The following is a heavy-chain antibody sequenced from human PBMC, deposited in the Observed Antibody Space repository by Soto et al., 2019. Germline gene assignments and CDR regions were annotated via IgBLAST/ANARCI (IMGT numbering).Heavy chain of an antibody. Sequence: QVQLVQSGAEVKKPGSSVKVSCKASGGTFSSYTISWVRQAPGQGLEWMGRIITIFGTTTYAQKFQGRVTITADESTSTAYMELSSLRSEDTAVYYCARGLGTNAGGSWGQGTLVTVSS. V-gene: IGHV1-69*15. CDR1: GGTFSSYT. D-gene: IGHD2-8*01. CDR2: IITIFGTT. CDR3: ARGLGTNAGGS. J-gene: IGHJ4*02.